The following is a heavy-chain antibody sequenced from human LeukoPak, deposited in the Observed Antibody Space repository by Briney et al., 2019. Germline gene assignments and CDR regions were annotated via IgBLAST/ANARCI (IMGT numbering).Heavy chain of an antibody. V-gene: IGHV1-8*01. CDR1: GYTFTSYD. J-gene: IGHJ4*02. CDR3: ARSPVGVRKKHDF. CDR2: MNPNSGHT. D-gene: IGHD3-10*01. Sequence: GASVKVSCKASGYTFTSYDINWVRQATGQGLEWMGWMNPNSGHTGYAQKFQGRVTMTRDTSISTAYMELNSLTSEDTAVYYCARSPVGVRKKHDFWGQGTLVIVSS.